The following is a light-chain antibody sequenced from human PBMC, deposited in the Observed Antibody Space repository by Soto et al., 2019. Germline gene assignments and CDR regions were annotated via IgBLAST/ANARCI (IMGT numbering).Light chain of an antibody. J-gene: IGKJ1*01. CDR3: QQYGSSPRT. CDR1: QSVSSSY. CDR2: GAS. Sequence: EIVLTQSPGTLSLSPGERATLSCRASQSVSSSYLAWYQQTPGQAPRLLIYGASSRATGIPDRFSGSGSGTDFTITISRLEPDDFAVYYCQQYGSSPRTFGQGTKVEIK. V-gene: IGKV3-20*01.